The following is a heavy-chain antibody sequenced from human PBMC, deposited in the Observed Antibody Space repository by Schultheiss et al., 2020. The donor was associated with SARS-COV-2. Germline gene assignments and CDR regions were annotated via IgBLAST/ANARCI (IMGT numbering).Heavy chain of an antibody. Sequence: GSLRLSCAASGFTFSSYAMSWVRQPPGKGLEWIGEIYHSGSTNYNPSLKSRVTISVDTSKNQFSLKLSSVTAADTAVYYCAGRRITLFGVITYGMDVWGQGTTVTVSS. CDR1: GFTFSSYAM. J-gene: IGHJ6*02. CDR3: AGRRITLFGVITYGMDV. CDR2: IYHSGST. D-gene: IGHD3-3*01. V-gene: IGHV4-4*02.